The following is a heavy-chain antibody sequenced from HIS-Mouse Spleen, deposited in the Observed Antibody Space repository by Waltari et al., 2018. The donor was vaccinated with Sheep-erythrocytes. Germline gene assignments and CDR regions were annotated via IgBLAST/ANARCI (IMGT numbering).Heavy chain of an antibody. V-gene: IGHV4-31*03. CDR1: GGSISAGCHY. D-gene: IGHD3-10*01. Sequence: QVQLQESGPGLVKPSQTLSLTCTVSGGSISAGCHYGSWIGQHTGKGLEWIGYIYYSGSTYYNPSLKSRVTISVDTSKNQFSLKLSSVTAADTAVYYCARALIITMVRGVTSNWFDPWGQGTLVTVSS. CDR2: IYYSGST. J-gene: IGHJ5*02. CDR3: ARALIITMVRGVTSNWFDP.